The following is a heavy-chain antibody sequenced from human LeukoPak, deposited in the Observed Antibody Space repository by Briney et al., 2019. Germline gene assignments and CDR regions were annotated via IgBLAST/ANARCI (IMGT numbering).Heavy chain of an antibody. CDR1: GGPISGYY. Sequence: SETLSLTCTVSGGPISGYYWSWIRQSPGKGLVWIGYMYYSGSTNYSPSLESRITISIDMSNNQFSLTLSSVTAADTALYYCARHFTYYYDSSGYPRDAFDIWGQGTMVTVSS. J-gene: IGHJ3*02. CDR3: ARHFTYYYDSSGYPRDAFDI. V-gene: IGHV4-59*08. CDR2: MYYSGST. D-gene: IGHD3-22*01.